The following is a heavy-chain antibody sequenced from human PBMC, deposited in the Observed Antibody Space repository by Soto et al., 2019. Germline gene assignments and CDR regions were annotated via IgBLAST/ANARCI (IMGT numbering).Heavy chain of an antibody. D-gene: IGHD1-1*01. V-gene: IGHV1-18*01. Sequence: QVHLVQSGAEVKKPGASVKVSCKGSGYTFTSYGITWVRQAPGQGLEWMGWISAHNGNTDYAQRLQGRVTVTRDTSTRTAYRELRSLRSDDTAVYYCARGRYGDYWGQGALVTVSS. CDR2: ISAHNGNT. CDR1: GYTFTSYG. CDR3: ARGRYGDY. J-gene: IGHJ4*02.